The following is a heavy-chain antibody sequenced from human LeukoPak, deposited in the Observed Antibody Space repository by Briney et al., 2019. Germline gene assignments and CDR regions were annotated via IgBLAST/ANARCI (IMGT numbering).Heavy chain of an antibody. J-gene: IGHJ6*02. CDR2: IFSGGST. D-gene: IGHD3-9*01. Sequence: PGRSLRLSCAASGFTFSSYAMHWVRQAPGKGLEWVSVIFSGGSTYYADSVKGRFTISRLNSKNTLYLQMNSLRAEDTAVYYCASKQLNTYYDILTGYSNYYYYGMDVWGQGTTVTVSS. CDR3: ASKQLNTYYDILTGYSNYYYYGMDV. V-gene: IGHV3-53*04. CDR1: GFTFSSYA.